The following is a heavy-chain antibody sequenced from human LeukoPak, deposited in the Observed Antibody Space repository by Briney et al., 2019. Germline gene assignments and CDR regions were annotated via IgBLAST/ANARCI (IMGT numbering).Heavy chain of an antibody. J-gene: IGHJ4*02. D-gene: IGHD3-9*01. Sequence: PGGSLRLSCAASGFTFTYDWMHWVRQAPGKGLVWVSRINGDGSHTAYADSVRGRFTISRDNAKKTLYLQMNSLTAEDSAVYFCAKRYFEGDIFDQHFDSWGQGTLVTVSS. CDR3: AKRYFEGDIFDQHFDS. V-gene: IGHV3-74*01. CDR1: GFTFTYDW. CDR2: INGDGSHT.